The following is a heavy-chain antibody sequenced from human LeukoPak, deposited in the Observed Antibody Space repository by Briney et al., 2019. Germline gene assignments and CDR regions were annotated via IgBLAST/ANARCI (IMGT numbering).Heavy chain of an antibody. V-gene: IGHV3-23*01. J-gene: IGHJ4*02. CDR3: AKDPISSGWYVRLRPLDY. Sequence: TGGSLRLSCAASGFTFSSYAMSWVRHAPAKGREWGSANSGSGGSTYYADSVKGRFTISRDNSKNTLYLQMNSLRADDTAVYCCAKDPISSGWYVRLRPLDYWGQGTLVTVSS. D-gene: IGHD6-19*01. CDR2: NSGSGGST. CDR1: GFTFSSYA.